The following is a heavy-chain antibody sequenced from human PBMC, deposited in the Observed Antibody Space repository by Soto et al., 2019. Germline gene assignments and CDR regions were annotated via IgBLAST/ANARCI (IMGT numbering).Heavy chain of an antibody. CDR3: ARGVGFGYYYYHMDL. CDR2: IYYSGSA. J-gene: IGHJ6*02. Sequence: SETLSLTCTVSGDSVTSVSDYWSWIRQPPGKGLEWIGYIYYSGSADYNPSLGSRVAISIDTSKNQFSLKLTSVTAADTAVYYCARGVGFGYYYYHMDLWGQGTTVTVSS. CDR1: GDSVTSVSDY. D-gene: IGHD3-10*01. V-gene: IGHV4-61*01.